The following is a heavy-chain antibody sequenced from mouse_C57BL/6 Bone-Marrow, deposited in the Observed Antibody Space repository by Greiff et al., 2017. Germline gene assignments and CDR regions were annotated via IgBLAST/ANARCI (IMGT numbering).Heavy chain of an antibody. Sequence: QVQLKQPGAELVKPGASVKLSCKASGYTFTSYWMHWVKPRPGRGLEWIGRIDPNSGGTKYNEKFKSKATLTVDKPSSTAYMQLSSLTSEDSAVYYCARARRLRRGGAMDYWGQGTSVTVSS. CDR1: GYTFTSYW. CDR2: IDPNSGGT. V-gene: IGHV1-72*01. CDR3: ARARRLRRGGAMDY. D-gene: IGHD2-4*01. J-gene: IGHJ4*01.